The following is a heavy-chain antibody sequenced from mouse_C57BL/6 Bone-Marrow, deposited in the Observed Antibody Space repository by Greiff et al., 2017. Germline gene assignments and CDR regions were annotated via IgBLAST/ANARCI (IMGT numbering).Heavy chain of an antibody. V-gene: IGHV5-6*02. D-gene: IGHD2-2*01. Sequence: EVMLVESGGDLVKPGGSLKLSCAASGFTFSSYGMSWVRQTPDKRLEWVTTISSGGSYTYYPDSVKGRFTISRDNAKNTLYLQMSSLKSEDTAMYYCARRYGYSERFAYWGQGTLVTVSA. CDR3: ARRYGYSERFAY. J-gene: IGHJ3*01. CDR2: ISSGGSYT. CDR1: GFTFSSYG.